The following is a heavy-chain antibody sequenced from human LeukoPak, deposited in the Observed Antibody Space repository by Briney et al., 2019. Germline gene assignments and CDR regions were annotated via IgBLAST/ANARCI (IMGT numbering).Heavy chain of an antibody. V-gene: IGHV4-39*07. CDR3: ARDLLMATQIYYFDY. CDR2: IYYSGST. CDR1: GGSISSSSYY. Sequence: SETLSLTCTVSGGSISSSSYYWGWIRQPPGKGLEWIESIYYSGSTYYNPSLKSRVTISVDTSKNQFSLKLSSVTAADTAVYYCARDLLMATQIYYFDYWGQGTLVTVSS. D-gene: IGHD5-24*01. J-gene: IGHJ4*02.